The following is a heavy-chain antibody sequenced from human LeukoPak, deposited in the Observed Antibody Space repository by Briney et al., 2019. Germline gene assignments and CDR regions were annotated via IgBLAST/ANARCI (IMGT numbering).Heavy chain of an antibody. D-gene: IGHD3-22*01. Sequence: SETLSLTCTVSGYSISSGYYWGWIRQPPGKGLEWIGSIYYSGSTYYNPSLKSRVTISVDTSKNQFSLKLSSVTAADTAVYYCARAGDSSGYYYGYYFDYWGQGTLVTVSS. J-gene: IGHJ4*02. CDR3: ARAGDSSGYYYGYYFDY. CDR2: IYYSGST. CDR1: GYSISSGYY. V-gene: IGHV4-38-2*02.